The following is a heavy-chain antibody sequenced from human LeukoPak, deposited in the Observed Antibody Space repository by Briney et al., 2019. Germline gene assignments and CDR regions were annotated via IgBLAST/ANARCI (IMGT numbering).Heavy chain of an antibody. CDR1: GFTFSSYW. J-gene: IGHJ2*01. CDR3: VRDFYKLGWYFDL. Sequence: GGSLRLSCAASGFTFSSYWIHWVRQAPGKGLVWVSRINTESTSTSYADSVKGRFTISRDSSKNSLYLQMNSLRNDDAALYYCVRDFYKLGWYFDLWGRGTLVTVSS. V-gene: IGHV3-74*01. CDR2: INTESTST. D-gene: IGHD1-1*01.